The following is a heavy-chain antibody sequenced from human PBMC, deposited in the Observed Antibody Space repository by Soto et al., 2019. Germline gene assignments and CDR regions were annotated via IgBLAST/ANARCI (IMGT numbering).Heavy chain of an antibody. CDR2: IWYDGSNK. CDR3: ARDPTTEYDFWSGYQHTYYYYGMDV. J-gene: IGHJ6*02. Sequence: PGGSLRLSCAASGFTFSSYGMHWVRQAPGKGLEWVAVIWYDGSNKYYADSVKGRFTISRDNSKNTLYLQMNSLRAEDTAVYYCARDPTTEYDFWSGYQHTYYYYGMDVWGQGTTVTVSS. V-gene: IGHV3-33*01. D-gene: IGHD3-3*01. CDR1: GFTFSSYG.